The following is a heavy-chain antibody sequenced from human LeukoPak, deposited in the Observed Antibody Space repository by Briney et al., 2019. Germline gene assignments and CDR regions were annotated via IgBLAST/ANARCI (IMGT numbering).Heavy chain of an antibody. D-gene: IGHD6-19*01. Sequence: SETLSLTCTVSGGSISSSSYYWGWIRQPPGKGLEWIAYNYYSGSATYNPSLKSRVTISVDTSKNQVSLKVTSVTAADTAVYYCARHVELGVAGTGALDYWGQGILVTVSS. CDR2: NYYSGSA. CDR1: GGSISSSSYY. V-gene: IGHV4-61*05. CDR3: ARHVELGVAGTGALDY. J-gene: IGHJ4*02.